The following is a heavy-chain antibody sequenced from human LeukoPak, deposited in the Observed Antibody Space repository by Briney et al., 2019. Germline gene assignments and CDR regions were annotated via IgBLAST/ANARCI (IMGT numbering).Heavy chain of an antibody. CDR1: GFTFRSYA. Sequence: PGGSLRLSCVASGFTFRSYAMNWVRQAPGKGLEWVSSISSSSSYIYYADSVKGRFTISRDNAKNSLYLQMNSLRAEDTAVYYCARDHTDDYGDSYFDYWGQGTLVTVSS. J-gene: IGHJ4*02. V-gene: IGHV3-21*01. D-gene: IGHD4-17*01. CDR2: ISSSSSYI. CDR3: ARDHTDDYGDSYFDY.